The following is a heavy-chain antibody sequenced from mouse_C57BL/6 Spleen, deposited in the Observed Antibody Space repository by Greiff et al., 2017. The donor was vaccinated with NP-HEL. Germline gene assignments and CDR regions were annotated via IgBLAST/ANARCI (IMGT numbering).Heavy chain of an antibody. CDR2: ISYDGSN. CDR1: GYSITSGYY. J-gene: IGHJ3*01. Sequence: QLQQSGPGLVKPSQSLSLTCSVTGYSITSGYYWNWIRQFPGNKLEWMGYISYDGSNNYNPSLKNRISITRDTSKNQFFLKLNSVTTEDTATYYCARGNYGNLAWFAYWGQGTLVTVSA. V-gene: IGHV3-6*01. D-gene: IGHD2-1*01. CDR3: ARGNYGNLAWFAY.